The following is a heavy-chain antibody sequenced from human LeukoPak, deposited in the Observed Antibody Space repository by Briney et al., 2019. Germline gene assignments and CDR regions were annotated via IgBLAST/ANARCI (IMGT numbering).Heavy chain of an antibody. J-gene: IGHJ6*03. CDR2: ISSSGGST. Sequence: PGGSLRLSCAASGLTFSIYKMTWVRQAPGKGLEWVSTISSSGGSTDYADSVKGRFTIYRDNSKDTLYLLMNRLRVDDTAVYYCAKAGTYDSMHSYMDVWGKGTTVTISS. V-gene: IGHV3-23*01. CDR3: AKAGTYDSMHSYMDV. D-gene: IGHD3-3*01. CDR1: GLTFSIYK.